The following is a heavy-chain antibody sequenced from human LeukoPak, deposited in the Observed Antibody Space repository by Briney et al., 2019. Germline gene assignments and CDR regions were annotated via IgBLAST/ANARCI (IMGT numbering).Heavy chain of an antibody. J-gene: IGHJ2*01. CDR1: GFTFSTYG. V-gene: IGHV3-30*18. D-gene: IGHD6-13*01. Sequence: GGSLRLSCAASGFTFSTYGMHWVRQAPGKGLEWVTIISYDGNNKYYTDSVKGRFTISRDNSKNTLYLQMNSLRAEDTAVYYCAKGGASTWSDYWSFDLWGRGTLVTVSS. CDR2: ISYDGNNK. CDR3: AKGGASTWSDYWSFDL.